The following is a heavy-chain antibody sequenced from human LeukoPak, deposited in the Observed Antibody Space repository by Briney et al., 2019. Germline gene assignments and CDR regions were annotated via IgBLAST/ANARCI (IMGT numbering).Heavy chain of an antibody. V-gene: IGHV4-34*01. J-gene: IGHJ6*02. Sequence: SETLSLTCAVYGGSFSGYYWSWIRQPPGKGLEWIGEINHSGSTNYNPSLKSRVTISVDTSKNQFSLKLSSVTAADTAVYYCARGLGTVPRYYYYGMDVWGQGTTVTVPS. CDR2: INHSGST. CDR3: ARGLGTVPRYYYYGMDV. D-gene: IGHD4-17*01. CDR1: GGSFSGYY.